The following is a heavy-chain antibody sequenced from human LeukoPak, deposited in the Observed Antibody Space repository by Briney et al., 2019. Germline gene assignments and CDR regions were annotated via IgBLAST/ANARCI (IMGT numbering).Heavy chain of an antibody. CDR3: ARDLGDYYDSNAGDY. J-gene: IGHJ4*02. CDR1: GYTFTGYY. Sequence: ASVTVSCMASGYTFTGYYMHWVRQAPGQGLEWMGRINPNSGGTNYAQKFQGRVTMTRDTSISTAYMELSRLRSDDTAVYYCARDLGDYYDSNAGDYWGQGTLVTVSS. D-gene: IGHD3-22*01. V-gene: IGHV1-2*06. CDR2: INPNSGGT.